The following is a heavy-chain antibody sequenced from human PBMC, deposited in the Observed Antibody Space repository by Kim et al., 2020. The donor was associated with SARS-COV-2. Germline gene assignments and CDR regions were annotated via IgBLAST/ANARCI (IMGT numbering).Heavy chain of an antibody. CDR3: ARGDDLNS. J-gene: IGHJ4*02. Sequence: GGSLRLSCEASGFTVSSNYMSWVRQAPGKGLEWVSVFYGNGRTYYADSVKGRFTISRDNSQNTLYLQMNSLRVDDTAVYYCARGDDLNSWGQGTLVTVSS. D-gene: IGHD3-3*01. V-gene: IGHV3-53*01. CDR1: GFTVSSNY. CDR2: FYGNGRT.